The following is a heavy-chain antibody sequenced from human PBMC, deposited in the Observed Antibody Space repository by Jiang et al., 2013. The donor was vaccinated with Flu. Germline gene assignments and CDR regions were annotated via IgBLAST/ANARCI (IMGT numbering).Heavy chain of an antibody. J-gene: IGHJ4*02. D-gene: IGHD5-18*01. Sequence: SGSGLVKPSETLSLTCTVSGVSISSSVYYWGWIRQPPGKGLEWIGSIFYGGSTYYNPSLKSRVTISVDTSKNQFSLKLSSVTAADTAVYYCARHNRGYSYGVGGGSDYWGQGTLVTVSS. CDR1: GVSISSSVYY. CDR3: ARHNRGYSYGVGGGSDY. CDR2: IFYGGST. V-gene: IGHV4-39*01.